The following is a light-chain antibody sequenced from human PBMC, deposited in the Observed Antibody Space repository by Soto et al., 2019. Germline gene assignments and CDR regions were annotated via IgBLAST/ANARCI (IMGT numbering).Light chain of an antibody. CDR2: ATS. J-gene: IGKJ2*01. CDR1: QGIRND. CDR3: QQYGPSPPYT. V-gene: IGKV1-6*01. Sequence: AIQMTQSPSSLSASVGDRVTITCRASQGIRNDLGWYQQRPGKAPKLLIYATSNLQTGVPSRFSGSGSGTDFTLTISRLEPEDFAVYYCQQYGPSPPYTLGQGTKLDIK.